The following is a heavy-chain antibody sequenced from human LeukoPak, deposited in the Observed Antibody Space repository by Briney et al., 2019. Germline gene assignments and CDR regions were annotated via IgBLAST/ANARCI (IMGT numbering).Heavy chain of an antibody. CDR3: AKEEFYYDSSGQAYYFDS. CDR2: ISGSGGST. J-gene: IGHJ4*02. Sequence: GGSLRLSCVDSGFTFSSYAMSWVRQAPGKGLEWVSGISGSGGSTYYADSVKGRFTISRDNSKNTLYLQMNSLRAEDTAVYYCAKEEFYYDSSGQAYYFDSWGQGTLVTVSS. V-gene: IGHV3-23*01. D-gene: IGHD3-22*01. CDR1: GFTFSSYA.